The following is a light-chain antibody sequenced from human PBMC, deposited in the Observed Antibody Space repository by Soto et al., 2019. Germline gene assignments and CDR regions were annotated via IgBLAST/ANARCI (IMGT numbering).Light chain of an antibody. CDR2: DAS. CDR1: QSVRNS. CDR3: LQRSNWPLT. Sequence: EIVLTQSPATLSLSPGGSATLSCRASQSVRNSLAWYQQKRGQAPRLLIYDASSRATGIPARFSGSGSGTDFTLTISSLEPEDFAVYYCLQRSNWPLTFGGGTRVETK. V-gene: IGKV3-11*01. J-gene: IGKJ4*01.